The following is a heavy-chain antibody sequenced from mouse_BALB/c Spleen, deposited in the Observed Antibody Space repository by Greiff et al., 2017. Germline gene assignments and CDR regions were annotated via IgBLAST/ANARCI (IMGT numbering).Heavy chain of an antibody. V-gene: IGHV1-80*01. CDR3: ARSGLELGPLDY. CDR2: IYPGDGDT. Sequence: LVESGAELVRPGSSVKISCKASGYAFSSYWMNWVKQRPGQGLEWIGQIYPGDGDTNYNGKFKGKATLTADKSSSTAYMQLSSLTSEDSAVYFCARSGLELGPLDYWGQGTTLTVSS. CDR1: GYAFSSYW. D-gene: IGHD4-1*01. J-gene: IGHJ2*01.